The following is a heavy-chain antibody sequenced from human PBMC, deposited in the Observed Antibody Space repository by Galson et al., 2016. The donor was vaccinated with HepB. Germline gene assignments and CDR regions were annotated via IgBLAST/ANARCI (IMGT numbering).Heavy chain of an antibody. Sequence: SLRLSCATSGFTFNNYGFHCVRQAPGKGLGWVAVIWYDGSKEFYADYAKGRFTISRDDSKNTLFLQMNSLRGEDTALYYCARGRSSAGYYGLDVWGQGTAVTVSS. CDR3: ARGRSSAGYYGLDV. V-gene: IGHV3-33*02. D-gene: IGHD6-25*01. CDR1: GFTFNNYG. J-gene: IGHJ6*02. CDR2: IWYDGSKE.